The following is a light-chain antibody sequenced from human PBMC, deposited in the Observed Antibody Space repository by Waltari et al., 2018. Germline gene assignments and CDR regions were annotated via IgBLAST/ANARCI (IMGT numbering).Light chain of an antibody. Sequence: DIQMTQSPSSLSASAGDRVTITCRASQSISTYLNWYQQKPGKAPKLLIYGASSLQSGVPSRFTGSGSGTHFTLTISSLQPEDSATYYCQQSYGTPRTFGQGTKVEIK. CDR3: QQSYGTPRT. CDR1: QSISTY. J-gene: IGKJ1*01. V-gene: IGKV1-39*01. CDR2: GAS.